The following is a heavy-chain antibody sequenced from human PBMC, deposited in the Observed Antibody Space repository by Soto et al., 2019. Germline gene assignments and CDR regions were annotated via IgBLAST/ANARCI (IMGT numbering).Heavy chain of an antibody. CDR1: GFTFSRYG. J-gene: IGHJ4*02. CDR2: IWYDGSNK. V-gene: IGHV3-33*01. Sequence: QVQLVESGGGVVQPGRSLRLSCAASGFTFSRYGMHWVRQAPGKGLEWVAVIWYDGSNKYYADSVKGRFTISRDNSMNTLYLQMNSLRAEDTAVYFCARERGSVWLVVDYWGQGTLVTVSS. CDR3: ARERGSVWLVVDY. D-gene: IGHD5-12*01.